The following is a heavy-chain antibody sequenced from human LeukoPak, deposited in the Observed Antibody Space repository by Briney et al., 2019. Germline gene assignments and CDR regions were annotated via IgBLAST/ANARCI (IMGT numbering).Heavy chain of an antibody. CDR1: GFTFSSYG. J-gene: IGHJ6*02. Sequence: GGSLGLSCAASGFTFSSYGMHWVRQAPGKGLEWVAVISYDGSNKYYADPVKGRFTISRDNSKNTLYLQMNSLRAEDTAVCYCAKDLGYCSSTSCYTGYYYYGMDVWGQGTTVTVSS. V-gene: IGHV3-30*18. CDR2: ISYDGSNK. CDR3: AKDLGYCSSTSCYTGYYYYGMDV. D-gene: IGHD2-2*02.